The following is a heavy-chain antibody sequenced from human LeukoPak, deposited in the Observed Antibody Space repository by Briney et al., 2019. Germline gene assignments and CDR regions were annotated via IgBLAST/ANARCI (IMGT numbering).Heavy chain of an antibody. V-gene: IGHV3-74*03. D-gene: IGHD4-17*01. CDR1: GFSFSITW. CDR3: AKDKSLSATATNWFDP. J-gene: IGHJ5*02. CDR2: ITSDGTSI. Sequence: GGSLRLSCAVSGFSFSITWMHWVRQVPGQGLVWVARITSDGTSISYADSVKGRFTISRDNSKNTLYLQMNSLRAEDTAVYYCAKDKSLSATATNWFDPWGQGTLVTVSS.